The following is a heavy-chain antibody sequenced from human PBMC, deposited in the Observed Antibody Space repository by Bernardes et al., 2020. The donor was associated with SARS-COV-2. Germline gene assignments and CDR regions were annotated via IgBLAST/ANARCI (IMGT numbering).Heavy chain of an antibody. Sequence: GGSLRLTCAASEFTVSSNYMSWVRQSPGKGLEWVSVIYSGGNTYSADSVKGRFTISRDNAKNTMYPQMNSLRAEDTAVYYCARDYPGPADWGQGTLVTVSS. CDR1: EFTVSSNY. D-gene: IGHD6-13*01. V-gene: IGHV3-66*01. CDR2: IYSGGNT. CDR3: ARDYPGPAD. J-gene: IGHJ4*02.